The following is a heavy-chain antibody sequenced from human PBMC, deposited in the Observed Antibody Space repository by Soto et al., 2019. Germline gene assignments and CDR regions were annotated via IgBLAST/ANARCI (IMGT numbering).Heavy chain of an antibody. CDR2: LYDVDGS. V-gene: IGHV3-53*01. J-gene: IGHJ3*01. D-gene: IGHD1-1*01. CDR3: ATWHEREHAYDV. Sequence: DVQLVESGGVLIQPGESLRLSCVAFGFTISGKKYVAWVRQAPGQGLEWVSALYDVDGSFYADSVKGRFTTSSDSSKTTVYLQMNDLRPGDKAVYHCATWHEREHAYDVWGQGTTVTVSS. CDR1: GFTISGKKY.